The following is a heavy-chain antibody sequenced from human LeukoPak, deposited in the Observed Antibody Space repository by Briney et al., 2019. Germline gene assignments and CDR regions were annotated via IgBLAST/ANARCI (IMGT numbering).Heavy chain of an antibody. CDR1: GITFSSYA. V-gene: IGHV3-23*01. D-gene: IGHD2-2*01. CDR2: ISGSGGST. Sequence: GSLRLSCAASGITFSSYAMNWVRQAPGKGVEWVSAISGSGGSTYYADSVKGRFTISRDNSKNTLYLQMNSLRAEDTAVYYCAKSEIVVVPAAMLANYYYYGMDVWGQGTTVTVSS. J-gene: IGHJ6*02. CDR3: AKSEIVVVPAAMLANYYYYGMDV.